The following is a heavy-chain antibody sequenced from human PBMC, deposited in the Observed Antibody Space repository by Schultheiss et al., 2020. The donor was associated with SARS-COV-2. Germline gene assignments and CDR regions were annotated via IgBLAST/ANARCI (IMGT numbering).Heavy chain of an antibody. CDR1: GFTFSSYA. Sequence: GGSLRLSCAASGFTFSSYAMSWVRQATGKGLEWVSAIGTAGDPYYPGSVKGRFTISRDNSKNTLYLQMNSLRAEDTAVYYCAKDLSVTAVGTGETIDYWGQGTLVTVSS. V-gene: IGHV3-13*05. J-gene: IGHJ4*02. CDR3: AKDLSVTAVGTGETIDY. D-gene: IGHD3-10*01. CDR2: IGTAGDP.